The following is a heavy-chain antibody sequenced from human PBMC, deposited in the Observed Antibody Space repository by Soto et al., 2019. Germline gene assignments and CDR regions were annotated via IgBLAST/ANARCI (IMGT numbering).Heavy chain of an antibody. CDR1: GGSISSSNW. CDR2: IYHSGST. V-gene: IGHV4-4*02. J-gene: IGHJ4*02. Sequence: ASETLSLTCAVSGGSISSSNWWSWVRQPPGKGLEWIGEIYHSGSTNYSPSLKSRVTISVDKSKNQFSLKLSSVTAADTAVYYCARAGGGVLIGITRHFDYWGQGTLVTVSS. D-gene: IGHD3-10*01. CDR3: ARAGGGVLIGITRHFDY.